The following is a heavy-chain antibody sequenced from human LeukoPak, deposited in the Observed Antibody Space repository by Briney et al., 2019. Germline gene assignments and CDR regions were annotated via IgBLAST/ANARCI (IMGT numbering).Heavy chain of an antibody. CDR2: IKSDDSST. D-gene: IGHD5-12*01. CDR1: GFTFSSYW. CDR3: TTIRPDY. J-gene: IGHJ4*02. Sequence: GGSLRLSCAASGFTFSSYWRHWVRHAPGKGLVWVSRIKSDDSSTDYADSVKGRFTISRDNAKNTLYLQMNSLRAEDTAVYYCTTIRPDYWGQGTLVTVSS. V-gene: IGHV3-74*01.